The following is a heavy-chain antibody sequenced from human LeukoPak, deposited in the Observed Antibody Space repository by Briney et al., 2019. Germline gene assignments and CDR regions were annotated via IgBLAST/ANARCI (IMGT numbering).Heavy chain of an antibody. CDR1: GFTFSSYG. CDR3: AKGTYYYGSGSYWGDY. D-gene: IGHD3-10*01. V-gene: IGHV3-30*18. CDR2: ISYDGSNK. J-gene: IGHJ4*02. Sequence: PGGSLRLSCAASGFTFSSYGMHWVRQAPGKGLEWVAVISYDGSNKYYADSVKGRFTISRDNSKNTLYLQMNSLRAEDTAVYYCAKGTYYYGSGSYWGDYWGQGTLVTVSS.